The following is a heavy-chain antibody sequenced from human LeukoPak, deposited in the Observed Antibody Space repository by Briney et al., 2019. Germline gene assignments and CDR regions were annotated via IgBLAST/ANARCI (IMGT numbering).Heavy chain of an antibody. J-gene: IGHJ4*02. Sequence: GESLKISCKGSGYSFTSYWISWVRQMPGKGLEWMGRIDSSDSYTNYSPSFHGYVTISADKSISTAYLQWSSLKASDTAMYYCARHSTAVAGTDAGFDYWGQGTLVTVSS. CDR1: GYSFTSYW. CDR3: ARHSTAVAGTDAGFDY. V-gene: IGHV5-10-1*01. CDR2: IDSSDSYT. D-gene: IGHD6-19*01.